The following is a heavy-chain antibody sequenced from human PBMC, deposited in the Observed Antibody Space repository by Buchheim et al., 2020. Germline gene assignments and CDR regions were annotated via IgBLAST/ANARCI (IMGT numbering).Heavy chain of an antibody. CDR3: AKEEVPNDY. Sequence: EAQLLESGGGLVQPGGSLRLSCAVSGFTFSNSAMTWVRQAPGKGLEWVSAISRSGDTTYYAASVMGRFTISRHTSKNPLYLQMNSLRVDDTAVYYCAKEEVPNDYWGLGTL. V-gene: IGHV3-23*01. CDR1: GFTFSNSA. J-gene: IGHJ4*02. CDR2: ISRSGDTT.